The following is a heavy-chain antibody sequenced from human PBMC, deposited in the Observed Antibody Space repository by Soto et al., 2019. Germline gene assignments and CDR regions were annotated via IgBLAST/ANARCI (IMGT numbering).Heavy chain of an antibody. CDR3: ARGYGGNSAALDY. J-gene: IGHJ4*02. D-gene: IGHD2-21*02. Sequence: QVQLVESGGGVVQPGRSLRLSCAASGFTFSRYGMHWVRQAPGKGLEWVAVIWYDESNKYYADSVKGRFTISRDNSKNTLYLQMNSLRAEDTAVYYCARGYGGNSAALDYWGQGTLVTVSS. CDR2: IWYDESNK. V-gene: IGHV3-33*01. CDR1: GFTFSRYG.